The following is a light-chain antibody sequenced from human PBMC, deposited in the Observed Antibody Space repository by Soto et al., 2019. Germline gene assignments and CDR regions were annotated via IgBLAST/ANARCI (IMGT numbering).Light chain of an antibody. CDR3: SSYTSSSTPYV. J-gene: IGLJ1*01. CDR1: SSDVGGYKY. CDR2: EVS. V-gene: IGLV2-14*01. Sequence: QSALTQPASVSGSPGQSITISCTGTSSDVGGYKYVSWYQQHPGKAPKLMIYEVSNRPSGVSNRFSGSKSGNTASLTISGLQAENEADYYSSSYTSSSTPYVFGTGTKVTVL.